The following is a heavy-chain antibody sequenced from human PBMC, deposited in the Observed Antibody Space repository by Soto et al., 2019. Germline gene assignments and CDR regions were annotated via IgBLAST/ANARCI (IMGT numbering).Heavy chain of an antibody. CDR3: VRDRSLKAPTSIDY. D-gene: IGHD3-16*01. CDR2: ISYSGSPT. J-gene: IGHJ4*01. CDR1: GFTLSSYE. Sequence: EVQLVESGGGLVQPGGSLRLSCVGSGFTLSSYEMNWVRQAPGKGLEWVALISYSGSPTGHADSVKGRFTISRDNAKNSLYLQMNSLRAEDTAVYYWVRDRSLKAPTSIDYWGRGALVTVSS. V-gene: IGHV3-48*03.